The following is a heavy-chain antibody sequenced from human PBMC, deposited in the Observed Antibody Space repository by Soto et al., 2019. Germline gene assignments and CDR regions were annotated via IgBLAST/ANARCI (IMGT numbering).Heavy chain of an antibody. J-gene: IGHJ4*02. CDR3: ARVSSGGTPERYFDY. Sequence: SETLSLTSTVSGGSISSVGYYWSWIRQHPGKGLEWIGYIYYSGSSYYNPSLKSRVTISVDTSKNQFSLKLSSVTAADTAVYYCARVSSGGTPERYFDYWGQGTLVTVSS. V-gene: IGHV4-31*03. CDR2: IYYSGSS. CDR1: GGSISSVGYY. D-gene: IGHD3-10*01.